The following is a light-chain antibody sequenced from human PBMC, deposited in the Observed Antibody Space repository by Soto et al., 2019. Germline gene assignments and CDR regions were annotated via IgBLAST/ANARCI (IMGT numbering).Light chain of an antibody. Sequence: IVMTQSPATLSVSPGGRATLSCRASQSISTKLAWYQQKRGQAPRLLIYAASTRAPGVPVRFSGSGSGTEFTLTITSLQSEDFAVYYCQEYNDWPPITFGGGTKVEIK. J-gene: IGKJ4*01. CDR3: QEYNDWPPIT. CDR2: AAS. V-gene: IGKV3-15*01. CDR1: QSISTK.